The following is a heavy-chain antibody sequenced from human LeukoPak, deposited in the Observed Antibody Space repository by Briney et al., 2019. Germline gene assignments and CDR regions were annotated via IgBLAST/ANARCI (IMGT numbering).Heavy chain of an antibody. CDR2: ISSSGSTI. CDR1: GFTFSDYY. J-gene: IGHJ6*03. V-gene: IGHV3-11*04. Sequence: GGSLRLSCAASGFTFSDYYMSWIRQAPGKGLEWVSYISSSGSTIYYADSVKGRFTISRDNAKNSLYLQMNSLRAEDTAVYYCARDPPQSIAAAGDYCYYYMDVWGKGTTVTVSS. D-gene: IGHD6-13*01. CDR3: ARDPPQSIAAAGDYCYYYMDV.